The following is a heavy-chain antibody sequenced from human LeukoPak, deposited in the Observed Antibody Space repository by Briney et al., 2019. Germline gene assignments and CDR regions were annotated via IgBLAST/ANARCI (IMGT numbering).Heavy chain of an antibody. Sequence: PSETLSLTCTVSGGSFSSGSYYWSWIRQPPGKGLEWIGYIYYSGSTNYNPSLKSRVTISVDKSKNQFSLKLSSVTAADTAVYYCARLAVGATTFDYWGQGTLVTVSS. V-gene: IGHV4-61*01. CDR2: IYYSGST. D-gene: IGHD1-26*01. CDR3: ARLAVGATTFDY. CDR1: GGSFSSGSYY. J-gene: IGHJ4*02.